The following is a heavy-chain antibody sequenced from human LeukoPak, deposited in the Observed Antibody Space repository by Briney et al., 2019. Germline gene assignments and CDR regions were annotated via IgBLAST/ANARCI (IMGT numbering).Heavy chain of an antibody. CDR3: ARDVRAMVDY. J-gene: IGHJ4*02. Sequence: GGSLRLSCAASGSTFSSYSMNWVRQAPGKGLEWVSSISSSSSYIYYADSVKGRFTISRDNAKNSLYLQMNSLRAEDTAVYYCARDVRAMVDYWGQGTLVTVSS. V-gene: IGHV3-21*01. CDR2: ISSSSSYI. D-gene: IGHD5-18*01. CDR1: GSTFSSYS.